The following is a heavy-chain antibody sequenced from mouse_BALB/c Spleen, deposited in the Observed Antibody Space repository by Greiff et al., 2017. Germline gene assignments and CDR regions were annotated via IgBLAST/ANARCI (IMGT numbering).Heavy chain of an antibody. CDR2: ISTYYGDA. Sequence: VQLQQSGAELVRPGVSVKISCKGSGYTFTDYAMHWVKQSHAKSLEWIGVISTYYGDASYNQKFKGKATMTVDKSSSTAYMELARLTSEDSAIYYCARSVYYGSMDYWGQGTSVTVSS. V-gene: IGHV1S137*01. J-gene: IGHJ4*01. CDR1: GYTFTDYA. D-gene: IGHD1-1*01. CDR3: ARSVYYGSMDY.